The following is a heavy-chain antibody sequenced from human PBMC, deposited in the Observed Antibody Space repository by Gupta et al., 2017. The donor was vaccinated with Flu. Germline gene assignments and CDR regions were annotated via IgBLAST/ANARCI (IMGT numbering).Heavy chain of an antibody. J-gene: IGHJ4*02. CDR3: TQTRTHLPMSLY. CDR1: GFSISTRGVG. Sequence: QITLKESGPTLVKPTQTLTLTCTFSGFSISTRGVGVNWIRQPPGKALEWLALIYWDDDKRYRPSLKSRLTITKDASKNQVVLTMINMDPMDTATYYCTQTRTHLPMSLYWGPGTLVTVSS. V-gene: IGHV2-5*02. D-gene: IGHD2/OR15-2a*01. CDR2: IYWDDDK.